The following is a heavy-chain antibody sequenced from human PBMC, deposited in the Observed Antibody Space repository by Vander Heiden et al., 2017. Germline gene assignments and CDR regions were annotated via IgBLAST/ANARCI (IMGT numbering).Heavy chain of an antibody. CDR2: ISYDGSNK. V-gene: IGHV3-30*18. Sequence: QVQLVESGGGVVQPGRSLRLTCAASGFTFGSYGMHWVRQAPGKGLEWVAVISYDGSNKYYADSVKGRFTISRDNSKNTLYLQMNSLRAEDTAVYYCAKEFYYDSSGSFDYWGQGTLVTVSS. D-gene: IGHD3-22*01. CDR3: AKEFYYDSSGSFDY. CDR1: GFTFGSYG. J-gene: IGHJ4*02.